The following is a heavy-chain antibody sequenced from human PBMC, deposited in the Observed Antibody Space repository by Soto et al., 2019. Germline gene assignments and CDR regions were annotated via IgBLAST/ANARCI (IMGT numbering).Heavy chain of an antibody. Sequence: SETLSLTCAVYGRSFSDYFWIWVRQPPEKGLEWIGEIHHSGSTNYNPSLKSRVTISVDTSKNQFSLKLSSVTAADTAVYYCARERGGILRYFDWLLSSFDYWGQGTLVTVSS. CDR1: GRSFSDYF. J-gene: IGHJ4*02. D-gene: IGHD3-9*01. V-gene: IGHV4-34*01. CDR3: ARERGGILRYFDWLLSSFDY. CDR2: IHHSGST.